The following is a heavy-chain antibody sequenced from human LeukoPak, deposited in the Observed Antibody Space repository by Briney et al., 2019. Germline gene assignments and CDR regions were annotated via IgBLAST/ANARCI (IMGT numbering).Heavy chain of an antibody. Sequence: GGSLRLSCAASGFTFSSYAMSWVRQAPGKGLELVSAISGSGGSTYYADSVKGRFTISRDNSKNTLYLQMNSLRAEDTAVYYCAKDFRYSSSWSPSFFDYWGQGTLVTVSS. J-gene: IGHJ4*02. D-gene: IGHD6-13*01. V-gene: IGHV3-23*01. CDR3: AKDFRYSSSWSPSFFDY. CDR1: GFTFSSYA. CDR2: ISGSGGST.